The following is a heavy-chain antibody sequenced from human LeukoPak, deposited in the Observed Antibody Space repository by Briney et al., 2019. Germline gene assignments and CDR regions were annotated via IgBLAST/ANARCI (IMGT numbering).Heavy chain of an antibody. CDR1: GFTFGKYW. CDR2: IKQDGSEK. CDR3: ARGSPEEPEPRGCFCH. Sequence: PGGSLRLSCVASGFTFGKYWMSWVRQAPGKGLEWVASIKQDGSEKYYVDSVKGRFTISRDNAKNSLYLQMNSLRAEDTAVFYCARGSPEEPEPRGCFCHWGQGTPVTVSS. D-gene: IGHD1-14*01. V-gene: IGHV3-7*03. J-gene: IGHJ4*01.